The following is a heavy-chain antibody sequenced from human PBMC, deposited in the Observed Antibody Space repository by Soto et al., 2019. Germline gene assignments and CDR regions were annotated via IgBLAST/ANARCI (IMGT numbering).Heavy chain of an antibody. CDR1: GFTSTSSA. CDR2: IVVGSGNT. V-gene: IGHV1-58*01. J-gene: IGHJ4*02. D-gene: IGHD3-16*02. Sequence: QMQLVQSGPEVKKPGTSVKVSCKASGFTSTSSAVQWVRQARGQRLEWIGWIVVGSGNTNYAQKFQERVTITRDMSTSTDYMELSSLRSEDTAVYYCAAGVITFGGVIVLDYWGQGTLVTVSS. CDR3: AAGVITFGGVIVLDY.